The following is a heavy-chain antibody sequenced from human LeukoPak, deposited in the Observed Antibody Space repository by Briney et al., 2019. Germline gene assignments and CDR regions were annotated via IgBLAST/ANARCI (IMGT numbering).Heavy chain of an antibody. CDR2: INPSGST. Sequence: KPSETLSLTCTVSGASISSYYWVWMRQPAGRGLEWIGRINPSGSTNYNPSLKSRVTMSVDTSKNHFSLKLSSVTAADTAVYYCTRGGTYCDYWGQGTLVTVSS. J-gene: IGHJ4*02. CDR3: TRGGTYCDY. V-gene: IGHV4-4*07. CDR1: GASISSYY. D-gene: IGHD2-21*01.